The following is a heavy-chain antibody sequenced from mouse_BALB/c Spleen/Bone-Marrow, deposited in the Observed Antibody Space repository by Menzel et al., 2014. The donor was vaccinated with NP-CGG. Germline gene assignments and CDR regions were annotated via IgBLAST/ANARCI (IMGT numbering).Heavy chain of an antibody. V-gene: IGHV1-54*01. CDR3: AIGDYRYYGFAY. Sequence: VQLQQSGAELVRPGTSVKVSCKASGYAFTNYLIEWVKQRPGQGLEWIGVINPGSGGTNYNEKFKGKATLTADKSSSTAYMQHSSLTSDVSAVYFCAIGDYRYYGFAYWGQGTLVTVSA. CDR2: INPGSGGT. J-gene: IGHJ3*01. CDR1: GYAFTNYL. D-gene: IGHD2-14*01.